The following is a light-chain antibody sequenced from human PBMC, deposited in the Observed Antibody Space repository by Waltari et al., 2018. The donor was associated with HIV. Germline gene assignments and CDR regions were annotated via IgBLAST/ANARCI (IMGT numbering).Light chain of an antibody. V-gene: IGLV2-11*01. Sequence: QSALTQPRSVSGSPGQSVTISCTGTNSDVGAYKYVSWYQQHRGKAPKLMIYDVSKRASGFPDRFSGSKSGDTASLTISGLQAEDEGDYYCCSYATRYTWVFGGGTKLTVL. J-gene: IGLJ3*02. CDR1: NSDVGAYKY. CDR2: DVS. CDR3: CSYATRYTWV.